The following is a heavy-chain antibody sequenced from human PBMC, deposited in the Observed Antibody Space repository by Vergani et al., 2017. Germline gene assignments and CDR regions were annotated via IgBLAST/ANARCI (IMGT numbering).Heavy chain of an antibody. CDR1: GVSIGSNSYY. J-gene: IGHJ5*02. Sequence: QLQLQESGPGLVKPSETLSLTCTVSGVSIGSNSYYWGWIRQPPGKGLEWIGTIYYTGTTYYNEAHKSRLTISVDTSKNQFSLKLSSVTAADTAVYYCARETGDPGRFDPWGQGTLVTVSS. V-gene: IGHV4-39*02. D-gene: IGHD1-26*01. CDR3: ARETGDPGRFDP. CDR2: IYYTGTT.